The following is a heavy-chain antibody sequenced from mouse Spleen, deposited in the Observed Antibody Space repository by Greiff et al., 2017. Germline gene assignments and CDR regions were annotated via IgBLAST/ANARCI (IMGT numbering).Heavy chain of an antibody. CDR3: TRAYGDSYYFDY. Sequence: EVKLVESGTVLARPGASVKMSCKTSGYTFTSYWMHWVKQRPGQGLEWIGAIYPGNSDTSYNQKFKGKAKLTAVTSASTAYMELSSLTNEDSAVYYCTRAYGDSYYFDYWGQGTTLTVSS. D-gene: IGHD2-13*01. CDR2: IYPGNSDT. CDR1: GYTFTSYW. V-gene: IGHV1-5*01. J-gene: IGHJ2*01.